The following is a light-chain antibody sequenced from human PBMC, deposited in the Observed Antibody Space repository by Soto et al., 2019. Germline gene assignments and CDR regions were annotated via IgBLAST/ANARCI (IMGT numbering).Light chain of an antibody. CDR1: QSLTMW. J-gene: IGKJ1*01. V-gene: IGKV1-5*03. CDR3: QHWTDYSWT. CDR2: KTS. Sequence: DIRMTQSPSTLSASVGDRVTSACRASQSLTMWVAWYQQKPGKARNRLIYKTSRLESGVPSRFSGSGSGTEFTLTISSLQPDDFATYYCQHWTDYSWTFGQGTKVEVK.